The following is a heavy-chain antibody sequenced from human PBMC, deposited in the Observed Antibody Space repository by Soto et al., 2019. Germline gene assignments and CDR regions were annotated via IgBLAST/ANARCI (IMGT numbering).Heavy chain of an antibody. J-gene: IGHJ4*02. V-gene: IGHV3-23*01. CDR1: GCTFRNFV. D-gene: IGHD2-21*01. CDR3: AQDRGWGVVSPSHDS. Sequence: EVQLLESGGGVVQPGGSLRLSCAASGCTFRNFVMSWVRQAPGKGLEWVSAIRATGGQTFYADSVKGRFTISRDNSKNMLYLQINSLRDEDTALYFCAQDRGWGVVSPSHDSWCQGTLVTVSS. CDR2: IRATGGQT.